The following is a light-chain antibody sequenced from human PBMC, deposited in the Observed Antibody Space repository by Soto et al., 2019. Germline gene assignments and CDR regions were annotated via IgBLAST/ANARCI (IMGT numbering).Light chain of an antibody. CDR1: SSDVGGYNS. J-gene: IGLJ2*01. Sequence: QSALTQPPSASGSPGQSVTISCTGTSSDVGGYNSVSWYQQHPGKAPKLIIYEVQNRPSGIPDRFSGSKSGNTASLTVSGLQAGDVAAYYCSSYAVSNNYVVFGGGTKLTVL. CDR3: SSYAVSNNYVV. CDR2: EVQ. V-gene: IGLV2-8*01.